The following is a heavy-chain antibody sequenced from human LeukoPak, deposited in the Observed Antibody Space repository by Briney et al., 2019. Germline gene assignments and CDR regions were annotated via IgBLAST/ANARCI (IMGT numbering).Heavy chain of an antibody. CDR3: ARVRDGYNDAYDI. V-gene: IGHV1-46*01. CDR2: INPSGGST. CDR1: GFTFTNYN. J-gene: IGHJ3*02. Sequence: GSSVKVSCKASGFTFTNYNMHWVRQAPGQRLEWVGVINPSGGSTNYAQNFQCRVTMTRDTSTSTVYMELSSLRSEDTAVYYCARVRDGYNDAYDIWGQETMVTVPS. D-gene: IGHD5-24*01.